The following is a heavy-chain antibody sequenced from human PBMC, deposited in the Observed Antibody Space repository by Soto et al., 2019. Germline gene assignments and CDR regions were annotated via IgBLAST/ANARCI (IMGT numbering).Heavy chain of an antibody. CDR2: ISAYNGNT. CDR1: GYTFTSYG. J-gene: IGHJ6*02. CDR3: ARDDGDFWSGYYPLYSGMDV. Sequence: GASVKVSCKASGYTFTSYGISWVRQAPGQGLEWMGWISAYNGNTNYAQKLQGRVTMTTDTSTSTAYMELGSLRSDDTAVYYCARDDGDFWSGYYPLYSGMDVWGQGTTVTVSS. D-gene: IGHD3-3*01. V-gene: IGHV1-18*01.